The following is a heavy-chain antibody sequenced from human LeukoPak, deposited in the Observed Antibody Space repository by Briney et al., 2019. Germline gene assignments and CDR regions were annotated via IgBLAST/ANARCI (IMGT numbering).Heavy chain of an antibody. CDR2: IKQDGSEK. D-gene: IGHD1-7*01. CDR3: AKDNWNYVETFDY. J-gene: IGHJ4*02. Sequence: PGGSLRLSCAASGFTFSSYWMSWVRQAPGKGLEWVANIKQDGSEKYYVDSVKGRFTISRDNAKNSLYLQMNSLRAEDTAVYYCAKDNWNYVETFDYWGQGTLVTVSS. CDR1: GFTFSSYW. V-gene: IGHV3-7*03.